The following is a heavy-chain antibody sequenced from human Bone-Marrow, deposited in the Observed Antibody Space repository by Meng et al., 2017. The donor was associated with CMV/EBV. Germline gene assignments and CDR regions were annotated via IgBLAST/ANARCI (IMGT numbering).Heavy chain of an antibody. D-gene: IGHD3-3*01. J-gene: IGHJ6*02. Sequence: SSAHPVFTAGIYNMNWVRQAPGKGLEWVSSISSSSSYIYYADSVKGRFTISRDNAKNSLYLQMNSLRAEDTAVYYCARGDYDFWSGYESYYYYYGMDVWGQGTMVTVSS. CDR3: ARGDYDFWSGYESYYYYYGMDV. V-gene: IGHV3-21*01. CDR2: ISSSSSYI. CDR1: VFTAGIYN.